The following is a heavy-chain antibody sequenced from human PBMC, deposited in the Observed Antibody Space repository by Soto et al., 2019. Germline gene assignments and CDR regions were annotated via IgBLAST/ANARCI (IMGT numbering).Heavy chain of an antibody. Sequence: ASVKVSCKAPGGTFSRYTINWVRQAPGQGLEWMGWISAYNGNTNYAQKLQGRVTMTTDTSTSTAYMELRSLRSDDTAVYYCARDSYYYDSSGFPADDAFDIWGQGTMVTVSS. D-gene: IGHD3-22*01. CDR1: GGTFSRYT. CDR3: ARDSYYYDSSGFPADDAFDI. CDR2: ISAYNGNT. J-gene: IGHJ3*02. V-gene: IGHV1-18*04.